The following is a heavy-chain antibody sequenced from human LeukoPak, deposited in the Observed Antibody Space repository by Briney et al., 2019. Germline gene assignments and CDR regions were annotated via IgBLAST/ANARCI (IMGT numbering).Heavy chain of an antibody. V-gene: IGHV3-74*01. Sequence: GGSLRLSCAASGFRFSEYWMHWVRQVPGKGPEWLTRISKDGSDTVYADSAKGRFAASRDNAKNTVYLQVTNLRHEDTAVHFCARGGYSGSSYRFSWGQGTLVTVAS. CDR3: ARGGYSGSSYRFS. CDR2: ISKDGSDT. D-gene: IGHD6-6*01. CDR1: GFRFSEYW. J-gene: IGHJ4*02.